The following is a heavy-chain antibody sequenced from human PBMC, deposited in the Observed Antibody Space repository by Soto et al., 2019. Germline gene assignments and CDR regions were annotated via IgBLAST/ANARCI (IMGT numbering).Heavy chain of an antibody. V-gene: IGHV4-30-2*01. D-gene: IGHD5-12*01. J-gene: IGHJ4*02. CDR3: ARPVATMDYFDY. CDR2: IYHSGST. Sequence: SETLSLTCAVSGGSISSGGYSWSWIRQPPGKGLEWIGYIYHSGSTYYNPSLKSRVTISVDGSKNQFSLKLSSVTAADTAVYYCARPVATMDYFDYWGQGTLVTVSS. CDR1: GGSISSGGYS.